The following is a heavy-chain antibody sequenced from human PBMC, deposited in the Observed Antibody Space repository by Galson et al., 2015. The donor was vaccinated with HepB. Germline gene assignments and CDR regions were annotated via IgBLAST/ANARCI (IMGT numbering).Heavy chain of an antibody. D-gene: IGHD3-3*01. V-gene: IGHV4-59*01. CDR3: ARGFSDFWSGYLPYYYYGMDV. J-gene: IGHJ6*02. CDR2: IYYSGST. Sequence: ETLSLTCTVSGGSISSYYWSWIRQPPGKGLEWIGYIYYSGSTNYNPSLKSRVTISVDTSKNQFSLKLSSVTAADTAVYYCARGFSDFWSGYLPYYYYGMDVWGQGTTVTVSS. CDR1: GGSISSYY.